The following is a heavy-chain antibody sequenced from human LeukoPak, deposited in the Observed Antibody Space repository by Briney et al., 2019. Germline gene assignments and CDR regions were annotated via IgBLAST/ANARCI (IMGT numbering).Heavy chain of an antibody. CDR2: IYYSGST. CDR1: GGSISSYY. CDR3: ARDILAAAGTADY. D-gene: IGHD6-13*01. J-gene: IGHJ4*02. V-gene: IGHV4-59*12. Sequence: SETLSLTCTVSGGSISSYYWSWIRQPPGKGLEWIGYIYYSGSTNYNPSLKSRVTISVDTSKNQFSLKLSSVTAADTAVYYCARDILAAAGTADYWGQGTLVTVSS.